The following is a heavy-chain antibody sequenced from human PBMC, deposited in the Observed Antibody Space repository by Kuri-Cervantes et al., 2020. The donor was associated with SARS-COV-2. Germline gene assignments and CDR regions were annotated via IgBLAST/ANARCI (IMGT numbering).Heavy chain of an antibody. CDR1: GGSISSGDYY. D-gene: IGHD3-3*01. CDR2: IYYSGST. V-gene: IGHV4-30-4*08. CDR3: ARPLXLYYDFWSVXXYDAFDI. J-gene: IGHJ3*02. Sequence: SETLSLTCTVSGGSISSGDYYWSWIRQPPGKGLEWIGYIYYSGSTYYNPSLKSRVTISVDTSKNQFSXKPSSVTAADTAVYYCARPLXLYYDFWSVXXYDAFDIWGQGTIVTVSS.